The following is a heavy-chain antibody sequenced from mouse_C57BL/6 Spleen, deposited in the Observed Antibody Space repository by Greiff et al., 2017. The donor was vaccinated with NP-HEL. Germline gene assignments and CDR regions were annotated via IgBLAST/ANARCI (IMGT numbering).Heavy chain of an antibody. CDR1: GYSITSGYY. CDR2: ISYDGSN. V-gene: IGHV3-6*01. CDR3: ARLYYDYDGDWAMDY. Sequence: VQLKESGPGLVKPSQSLSLTCSVTGYSITSGYYWNWIRQFPGNKLEWMGYISYDGSNNYNPSLKNRISITRDTSKNQFFLKLNSVTTEDTATYYCARLYYDYDGDWAMDYWGQGTSVTVSS. J-gene: IGHJ4*01. D-gene: IGHD2-4*01.